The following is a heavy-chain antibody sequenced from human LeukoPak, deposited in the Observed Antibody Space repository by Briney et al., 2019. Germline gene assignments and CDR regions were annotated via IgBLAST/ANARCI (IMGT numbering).Heavy chain of an antibody. CDR2: ISYSGST. Sequence: SETLSLTCTVSGNSVNSGSYYWSWIRQPPGKGLEWIGYISYSGSTNYTPSLKSRVTISLDTSKNQFSLKLSSVTAADTAVYFCARTRGRDGCNPLNTFDIWGQGAMVTVSS. J-gene: IGHJ3*02. CDR3: ARTRGRDGCNPLNTFDI. CDR1: GNSVNSGSYY. V-gene: IGHV4-61*01. D-gene: IGHD5-24*01.